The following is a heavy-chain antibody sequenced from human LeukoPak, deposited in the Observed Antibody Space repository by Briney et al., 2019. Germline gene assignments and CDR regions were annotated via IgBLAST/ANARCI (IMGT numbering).Heavy chain of an antibody. CDR1: GGSFSGYY. CDR3: ARGIRDYVWGSYRLYFDY. J-gene: IGHJ4*02. Sequence: SETLSLTCAVYGGSFSGYYWSWIRQPPGKGLEWIGEINHSGSTNYNPSLKSRVTISVDTSKNQFSLKLSSVTAADTAVYYCARGIRDYVWGSYRLYFDYWGQGTLVTVSS. V-gene: IGHV4-34*01. D-gene: IGHD3-16*02. CDR2: INHSGST.